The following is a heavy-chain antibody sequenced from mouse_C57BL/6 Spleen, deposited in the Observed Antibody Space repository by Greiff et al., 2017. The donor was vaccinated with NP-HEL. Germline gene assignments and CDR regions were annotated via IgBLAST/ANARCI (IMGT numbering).Heavy chain of an antibody. CDR1: GFTFSSYA. D-gene: IGHD3-2*02. CDR3: ARDQLRLRFDY. V-gene: IGHV5-4*01. Sequence: EVKVVESGGGLVKPGGCLKLSCAASGFTFSSYAMSWVRQTPEKRLEWVATISDGGSYTYYPDNVKGRFTISRDNAKNNLYLQMSHLKSEDTAMYYCARDQLRLRFDYWGQGTTLTVSS. J-gene: IGHJ2*01. CDR2: ISDGGSYT.